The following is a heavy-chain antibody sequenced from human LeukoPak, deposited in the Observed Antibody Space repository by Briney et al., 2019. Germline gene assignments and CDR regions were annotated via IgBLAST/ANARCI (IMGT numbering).Heavy chain of an antibody. V-gene: IGHV3-33*01. D-gene: IGHD7-27*01. CDR2: IWYDGSNK. CDR3: ARDRSWGSQCYFDY. CDR1: GFKFSTYG. Sequence: GGSLRLSCAASGFKFSTYGIHWVRQAPGKGLEWVGIIWYDGSNKIYAESVKGRFAISRDNSKNTLYLQMNSLRAEDTAVYYCARDRSWGSQCYFDYWGQGTLVTVSS. J-gene: IGHJ4*02.